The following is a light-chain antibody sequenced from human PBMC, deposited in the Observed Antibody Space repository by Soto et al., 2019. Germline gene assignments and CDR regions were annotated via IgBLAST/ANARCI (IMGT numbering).Light chain of an antibody. CDR1: SSNIGSNT. V-gene: IGLV1-44*01. J-gene: IGLJ3*02. CDR2: KSN. Sequence: QYVLTQPPSASETPGQRVTISCSGSSSNIGSNTVNWYQQLPGTAPKLLIYKSNQRPSGVPDRFSGSKSGTSASLAISGLQSEDEADYYCAAWDDSLNGRVFGGGTKLTVL. CDR3: AAWDDSLNGRV.